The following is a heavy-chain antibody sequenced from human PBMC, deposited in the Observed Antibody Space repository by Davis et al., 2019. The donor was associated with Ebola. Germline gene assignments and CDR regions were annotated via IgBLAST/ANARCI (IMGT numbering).Heavy chain of an antibody. CDR1: GGSISSYY. CDR2: INHSGST. J-gene: IGHJ3*02. V-gene: IGHV4-34*01. CDR3: ARHPHWNYRAFDI. Sequence: SETLSLTCTVSGGSISSYYWSWIRQPPGKGLEWIGEINHSGSTNYNPSLKSRVTISVDTSKNQFSLKLSSVTAADTAVYYCARHPHWNYRAFDIWGQGTMVTVSS. D-gene: IGHD1-7*01.